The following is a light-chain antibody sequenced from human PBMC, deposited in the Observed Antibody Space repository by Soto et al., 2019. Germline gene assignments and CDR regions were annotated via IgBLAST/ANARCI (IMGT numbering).Light chain of an antibody. J-gene: IGKJ5*01. Sequence: DIQMTQSPSSLSASIGDRVTITCRAGQTIGSHLNWYQQKPGKAPKVLIYHASNLQSGVPSRFSGSESGTDFTLTISSLQPEDCAIYFCQQANSFPITFGQGTRLEI. CDR3: QQANSFPIT. CDR2: HAS. V-gene: IGKV1-39*01. CDR1: QTIGSH.